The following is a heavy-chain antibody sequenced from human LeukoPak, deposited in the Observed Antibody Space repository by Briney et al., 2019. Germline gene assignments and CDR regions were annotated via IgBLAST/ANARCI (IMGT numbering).Heavy chain of an antibody. Sequence: SETLSLTCGVYGGSFSGYYWNWIRQPPGMGLEWIGEINHRGGTGYNPSLKSRVTMSVDTSKNVFSLKLTSVTAADTAVYYCARAYYYDSSATIDYWGQGILVTVSS. J-gene: IGHJ4*02. CDR1: GGSFSGYY. CDR2: INHRGGT. V-gene: IGHV4-34*01. D-gene: IGHD3-22*01. CDR3: ARAYYYDSSATIDY.